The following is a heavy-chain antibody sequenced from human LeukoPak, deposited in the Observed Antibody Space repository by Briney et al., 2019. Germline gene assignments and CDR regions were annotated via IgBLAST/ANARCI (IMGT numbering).Heavy chain of an antibody. D-gene: IGHD3-22*01. CDR3: ARHPYSYYYDSSGYTTAFDY. Sequence: GESLKISCKGSGYSFTSYWIGWVRQMPGKGLEWMGIIYPGDSDTRYSPSFQGQVTISADKSISTAYLQWSSLKASDTAMYYCARHPYSYYYDSSGYTTAFDYWGQGTLVTVPS. CDR2: IYPGDSDT. J-gene: IGHJ4*02. V-gene: IGHV5-51*01. CDR1: GYSFTSYW.